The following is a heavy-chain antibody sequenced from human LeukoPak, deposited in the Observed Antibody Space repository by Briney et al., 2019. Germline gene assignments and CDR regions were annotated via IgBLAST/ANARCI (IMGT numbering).Heavy chain of an antibody. J-gene: IGHJ4*02. Sequence: GRSLRLSCAASGFTFSSYAMSWVRQAPGKGLEWVSAISGSGGSTYYADSVKGRFTISRDNSKNTLYLQMNSLRAEDTAVYYCAKDFWQQLVPYYFDYWGQGTLVTVSS. V-gene: IGHV3-23*01. D-gene: IGHD6-13*01. CDR3: AKDFWQQLVPYYFDY. CDR2: ISGSGGST. CDR1: GFTFSSYA.